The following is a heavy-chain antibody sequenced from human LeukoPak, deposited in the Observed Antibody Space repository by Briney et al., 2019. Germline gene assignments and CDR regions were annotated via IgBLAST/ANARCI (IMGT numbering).Heavy chain of an antibody. V-gene: IGHV6-1*01. CDR2: TYYRSKWYN. Sequence: SQTLSLTCAISGDSVSSNSAAWNWIRQSPSRGLEWLGKTYYRSKWYNDYAVSVKSRITINPDTSKNQFSLQLNSVTPEDTAVYYCARVSCSGGSCYSDFDYWGQGTLVTVSS. D-gene: IGHD2-15*01. CDR3: ARVSCSGGSCYSDFDY. J-gene: IGHJ4*02. CDR1: GDSVSSNSAA.